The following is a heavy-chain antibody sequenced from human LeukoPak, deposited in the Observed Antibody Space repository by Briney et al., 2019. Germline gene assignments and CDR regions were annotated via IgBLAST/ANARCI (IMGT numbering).Heavy chain of an antibody. Sequence: GGSLRLSCAASGFTFSSYAMSWVRQAPGKGLEWVSAISGSGGSTYYADSVKGRFTISRDNSKNSLYLQMNSLRAEDTAVYYCARDGHYDILTGYFRDWGQGTLVTVSS. CDR3: ARDGHYDILTGYFRD. D-gene: IGHD3-9*01. V-gene: IGHV3-23*01. CDR1: GFTFSSYA. J-gene: IGHJ1*01. CDR2: ISGSGGST.